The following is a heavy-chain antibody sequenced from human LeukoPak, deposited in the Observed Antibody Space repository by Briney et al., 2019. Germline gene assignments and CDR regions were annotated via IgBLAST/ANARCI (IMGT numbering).Heavy chain of an antibody. D-gene: IGHD2-15*01. CDR3: ARASVVAAMYNWFDP. J-gene: IGHJ5*02. CDR2: IYPGDSDT. CDR1: GYSFTSYW. Sequence: GESLKISCKGSGYSFTSYWIGWARQMPGKGLEWMGIIYPGDSDTRYSPSFQGQVTISADKSISTAYLQWSSLKASDTAMYYCARASVVAAMYNWFDPWGQGTLVTVSS. V-gene: IGHV5-51*01.